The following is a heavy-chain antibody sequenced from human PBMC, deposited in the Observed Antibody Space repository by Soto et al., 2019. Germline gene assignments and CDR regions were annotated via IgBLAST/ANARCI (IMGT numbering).Heavy chain of an antibody. V-gene: IGHV5-51*01. J-gene: IGHJ4*02. D-gene: IGHD1-20*01. Sequence: EVQLVQSGAEVKKPGESLKISCKGSGYSFTSYWIGWVRQMPGKGLEWMGIIYPGDSDTRYSPSFQGQVTISADKSISTAYLQWSSLKASDTAMYYCARRRDMDNWNHKGGYYFDYWGQGTLVTVSS. CDR3: ARRRDMDNWNHKGGYYFDY. CDR2: IYPGDSDT. CDR1: GYSFTSYW.